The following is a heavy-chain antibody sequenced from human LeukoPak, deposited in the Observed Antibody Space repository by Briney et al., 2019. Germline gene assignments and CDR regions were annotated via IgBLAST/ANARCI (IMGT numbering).Heavy chain of an antibody. CDR3: AKGWYYYYYMDV. CDR1: GFTFSNYV. Sequence: PGGSLRLSCAASGFTFSNYVMNWVRQAPGKGLEWVSGISNTGGSTYYADSVKGRFTISRDNSMNTLYLQMNSLRAEDTPVYYCAKGWYYYYYMDVWGKGTTVTVSS. CDR2: ISNTGGST. J-gene: IGHJ6*03. D-gene: IGHD6-13*01. V-gene: IGHV3-23*01.